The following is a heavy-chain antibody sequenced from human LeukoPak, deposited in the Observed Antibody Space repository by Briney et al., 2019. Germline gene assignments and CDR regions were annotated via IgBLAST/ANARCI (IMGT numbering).Heavy chain of an antibody. V-gene: IGHV3-30*04. J-gene: IGHJ5*02. CDR3: ARDSRGWGYSFGP. D-gene: IGHD5-18*01. Sequence: HSGGSLRLSCAASGLTFSSYAMHWVRQAPGKGLEWVAVISYDGNNKYYADSVKGRFTISRDNSKNTLYLQVNSLRPEDTAVYYCARDSRGWGYSFGPWGQGTLVTVSS. CDR1: GLTFSSYA. CDR2: ISYDGNNK.